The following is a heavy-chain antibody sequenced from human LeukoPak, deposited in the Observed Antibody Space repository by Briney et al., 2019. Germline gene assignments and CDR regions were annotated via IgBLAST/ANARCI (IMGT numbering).Heavy chain of an antibody. Sequence: SETLSLTCTVSGGSISSYYWSWIRQAPGKGLEWIGNIYYSGSTNYNPSLKSRVTVSVDTSKNQFSLKLSSVTAADTAVYYYARHGTLGSTTYPLDYWGQGTLVTVSS. CDR2: IYYSGST. J-gene: IGHJ4*02. D-gene: IGHD1-26*01. V-gene: IGHV4-59*08. CDR1: GGSISSYY. CDR3: ARHGTLGSTTYPLDY.